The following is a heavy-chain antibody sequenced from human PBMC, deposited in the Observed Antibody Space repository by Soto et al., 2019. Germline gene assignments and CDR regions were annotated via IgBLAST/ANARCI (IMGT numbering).Heavy chain of an antibody. D-gene: IGHD3-10*01. V-gene: IGHV4-59*01. CDR3: ARGRGGTYGALDI. Sequence: QVQLRESGPGLVKPSETLSLTCTVSSGSIGTYFWSWIRQPPGKGLEWIGLIYYSGTTNYNPSLKSRVTIFLYASKHPYHLRLSSVPAADTVVYYGARGRGGTYGALDIWGQETLVTVPS. J-gene: IGHJ3*02. CDR1: SGSIGTYF. CDR2: IYYSGTT.